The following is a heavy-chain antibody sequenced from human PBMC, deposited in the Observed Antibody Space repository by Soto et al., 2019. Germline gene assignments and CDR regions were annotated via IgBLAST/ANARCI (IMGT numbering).Heavy chain of an antibody. CDR3: ARSKPQGGMDV. CDR2: INPGGVNT. V-gene: IGHV1-46*01. J-gene: IGHJ6*02. CDR1: GYTFATDY. D-gene: IGHD4-4*01. Sequence: GASVKVSCKAVGYTFATDYMHWVRQAPGQGLEWMGIINPGGVNTNYARKFQGRVTMTRDTSTSTVYMELSSLRSEDTAVYYCARSKPQGGMDVWGQGTTVTVSS.